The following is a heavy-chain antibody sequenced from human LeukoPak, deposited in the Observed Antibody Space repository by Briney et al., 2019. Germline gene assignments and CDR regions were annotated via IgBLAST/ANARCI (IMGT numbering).Heavy chain of an antibody. Sequence: TTSETLSLTCNVSGHSINSNNYYWGWIRQPPGKGPEWIGSIYYSGSTYYNPSLKSRVTISVDTSKNQFSLKLSSVTAADTAVYYCASIIYYYDRHDHAFDIWGQGTMVTVSS. D-gene: IGHD3-22*01. J-gene: IGHJ3*02. CDR1: GHSINSNNYY. V-gene: IGHV4-39*01. CDR2: IYYSGST. CDR3: ASIIYYYDRHDHAFDI.